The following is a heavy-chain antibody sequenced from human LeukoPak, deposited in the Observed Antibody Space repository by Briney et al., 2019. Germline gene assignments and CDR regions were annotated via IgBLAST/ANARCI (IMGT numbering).Heavy chain of an antibody. D-gene: IGHD1-14*01. CDR2: IYYSGST. CDR1: GGSISSYY. CDR3: ARETGSYYYGMDV. Sequence: SETLSLTCTVSGGSISSYYWSWIRQPPGKGLELIGYIYYSGSTNYNPSLKSRVTISVDTSKNQFSLKLSSVTAADTAVYYCARETGSYYYGMDVWGQGTTVTVSS. J-gene: IGHJ6*02. V-gene: IGHV4-59*01.